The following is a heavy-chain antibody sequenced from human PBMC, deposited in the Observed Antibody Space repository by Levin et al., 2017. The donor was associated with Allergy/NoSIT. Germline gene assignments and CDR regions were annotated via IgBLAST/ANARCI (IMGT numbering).Heavy chain of an antibody. CDR1: GYTFTGYY. CDR2: INPNSGVT. Sequence: GASVKVSCKASGYTFTGYYIHWVRQAPGQGLEWMGWINPNSGVTNYAQKFQGRVTMTRDTSISTAYMQLSSLRSDDTAVYYCARVGQDGSGSYLVYWGQGTLVTVSS. J-gene: IGHJ4*02. CDR3: ARVGQDGSGSYLVY. V-gene: IGHV1-2*02. D-gene: IGHD3-10*01.